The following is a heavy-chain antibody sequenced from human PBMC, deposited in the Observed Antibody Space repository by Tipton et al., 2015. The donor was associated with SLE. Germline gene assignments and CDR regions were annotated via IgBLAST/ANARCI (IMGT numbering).Heavy chain of an antibody. CDR1: GGSISSYY. V-gene: IGHV4-59*01. J-gene: IGHJ4*02. CDR2: IYYSGST. D-gene: IGHD2-2*01. CDR3: ARGWTSWPYYFDY. Sequence: TLSLTCTVSGGSISSYYWSWIRQPPGKGLEWIGYIYYSGSTNYNPSLKSRVTISVDTSKNQFSLKPSSVTAADTALYYCARGWTSWPYYFDYWGQGTLVTVSS.